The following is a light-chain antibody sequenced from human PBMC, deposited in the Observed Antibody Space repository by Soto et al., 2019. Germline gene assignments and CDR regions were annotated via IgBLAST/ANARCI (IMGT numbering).Light chain of an antibody. Sequence: QSALTQPASVSGSPGQSITISCTGTSSDVGGYKYVSWYQQHPGKAPKLMIYDVSNRPSGVSNRFSGSKSGNTASLTISGLQAEYEADYYCSSYTSSSTVVFGGGTKLTVL. J-gene: IGLJ2*01. V-gene: IGLV2-14*01. CDR1: SSDVGGYKY. CDR3: SSYTSSSTVV. CDR2: DVS.